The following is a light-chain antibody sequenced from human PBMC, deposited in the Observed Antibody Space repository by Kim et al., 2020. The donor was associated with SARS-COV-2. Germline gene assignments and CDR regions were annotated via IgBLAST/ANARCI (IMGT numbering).Light chain of an antibody. CDR1: SSDVGGYNY. J-gene: IGLJ2*01. V-gene: IGLV2-14*04. CDR3: SSYTSSSTVV. CDR2: DVS. Sequence: SHPITFTGTSSDVGGYNYVSWYQQHPGKAPKLMIYDVSKRPSGVSTRFSGSKSGNTASLTISGLQAEDEADYYCSSYTSSSTVVFGGGTQLTVL.